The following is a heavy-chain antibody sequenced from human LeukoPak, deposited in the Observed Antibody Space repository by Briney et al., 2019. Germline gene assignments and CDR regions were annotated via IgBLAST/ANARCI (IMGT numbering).Heavy chain of an antibody. CDR3: AKGGEWEPSNY. CDR1: GFTFSSHA. D-gene: IGHD1-26*01. Sequence: PGGSLRLSCASSGFTFSSHAMSWVRQAPGKGLEWVSAISGSGGSTYYADSVKGRFTISRDNSKNTLYLQMNSLRDEDTAVYYCAKGGEWEPSNYWGQGTLVTVSS. J-gene: IGHJ4*02. V-gene: IGHV3-23*01. CDR2: ISGSGGST.